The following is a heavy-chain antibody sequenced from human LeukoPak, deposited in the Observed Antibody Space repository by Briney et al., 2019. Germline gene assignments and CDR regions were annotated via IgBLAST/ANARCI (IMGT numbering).Heavy chain of an antibody. V-gene: IGHV4-59*12. Sequence: PSETLSLTCGVSGGSISSYYWSWIRQPPGKGLEWIGYIYYSGSTNYNPSLKSRVTISVDTSKNQFSLKLSSVTAADTAVYYCARGAYGSGSLGDFDIWGQGTTVTVSS. CDR3: ARGAYGSGSLGDFDI. CDR1: GGSISSYY. CDR2: IYYSGST. D-gene: IGHD3-10*01. J-gene: IGHJ3*02.